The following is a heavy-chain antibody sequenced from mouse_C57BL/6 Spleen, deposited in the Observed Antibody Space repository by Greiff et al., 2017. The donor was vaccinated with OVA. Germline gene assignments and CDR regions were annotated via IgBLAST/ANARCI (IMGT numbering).Heavy chain of an antibody. J-gene: IGHJ4*01. D-gene: IGHD2-4*01. CDR1: GYTFTDYN. CDR3: AGIYYDYDSYYYAMDY. CDR2: INPNNGGT. Sequence: EVQLQQSGPELVKPGASVKMSCKASGYTFTDYNMHWVKQSHGKSLEWIGYINPNNGGTSYNQKFKGKATLTVNKSSSTAYMELRSLTSEDSAVYYCAGIYYDYDSYYYAMDYWGQGTSVTVSS. V-gene: IGHV1-22*01.